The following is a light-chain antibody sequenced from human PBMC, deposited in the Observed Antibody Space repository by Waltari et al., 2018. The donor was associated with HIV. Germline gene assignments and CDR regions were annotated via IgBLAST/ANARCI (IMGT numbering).Light chain of an antibody. V-gene: IGLV2-23*02. CDR2: EVS. J-gene: IGLJ1*01. Sequence: QSALTQPASVSGSPGQSITISCTGTSSDVGSYNLVSWYQQHPGKAPKLMIYEVSKRPSGVSNRFSGSKSVNTASLTISGLQAEDEADYYCCSYAGSSTHVFGSGTKVTVL. CDR3: CSYAGSSTHV. CDR1: SSDVGSYNL.